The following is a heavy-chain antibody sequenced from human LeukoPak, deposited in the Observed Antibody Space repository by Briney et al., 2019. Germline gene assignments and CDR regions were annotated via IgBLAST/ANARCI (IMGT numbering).Heavy chain of an antibody. CDR1: GGSFSAYY. J-gene: IGHJ4*02. V-gene: IGHV4-34*01. CDR2: INHSGST. D-gene: IGHD5-12*01. Sequence: SETLSLTCAVSGGSFSAYYWNWIRQPPGKGLEWIGEINHSGSTHYSPSLKSRVTISLDTSKNQFSLNLNSVTAADTAVYFCAERSAYESLFDYWGQGTLVTVSS. CDR3: AERSAYESLFDY.